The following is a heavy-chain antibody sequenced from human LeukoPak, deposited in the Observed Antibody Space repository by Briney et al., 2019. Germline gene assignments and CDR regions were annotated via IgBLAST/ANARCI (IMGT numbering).Heavy chain of an antibody. CDR2: VRGSGNSP. CDR1: GFTFSSYA. J-gene: IGHJ4*02. Sequence: GGSLRLSCAASGFTFSSYAMSWVRQAPGKGLEWVSGVRGSGNSPLYADSVKGRFTISRDNSKSTLSLQMHSLRAEDTAVYYCAKGAFTYGDYAPYFDYWGQGTLVTVSS. CDR3: AKGAFTYGDYAPYFDY. V-gene: IGHV3-23*01. D-gene: IGHD4-17*01.